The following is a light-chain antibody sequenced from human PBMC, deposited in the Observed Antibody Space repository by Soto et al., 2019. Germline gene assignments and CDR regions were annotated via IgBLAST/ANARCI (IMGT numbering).Light chain of an antibody. J-gene: IGKJ4*01. CDR2: AAS. Sequence: DIQMTQSPSSVSASVGDRVTITCRASQDISSWLAWFQQKPGKAPKLLIYAASSLQIGVPSRFSGSGSGTDFNLAICRLQPEDYATYYCQQGNSVPLTFGAGTKVEIK. CDR1: QDISSW. CDR3: QQGNSVPLT. V-gene: IGKV1-12*01.